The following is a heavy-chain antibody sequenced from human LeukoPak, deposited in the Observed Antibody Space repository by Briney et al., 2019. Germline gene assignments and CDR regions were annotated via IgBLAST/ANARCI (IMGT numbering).Heavy chain of an antibody. V-gene: IGHV1-2*02. D-gene: IGHD3-22*01. CDR1: GYTFTGYY. CDR2: IDPNSGGS. CDR3: ARDLSEVVIPY. Sequence: ASVKVSCKASGYTFTGYYMHWVRQAPGQGLEWMGWIDPNSGGSNYAQKFQGRVTMTWDTSISTAYMELSRLRSDDTAVYYCARDLSEVVIPYWGKGTLVTVSS. J-gene: IGHJ4*02.